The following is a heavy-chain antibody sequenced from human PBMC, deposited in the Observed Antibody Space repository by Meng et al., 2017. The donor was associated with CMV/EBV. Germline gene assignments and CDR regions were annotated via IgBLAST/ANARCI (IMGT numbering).Heavy chain of an antibody. V-gene: IGHV3-21*01. CDR2: ISSSSSYI. Sequence: GESLKISCAASGFTFSSYSMNWVRQAPGKGLEWVSSISSSSSYIYYADSVKGRFTIPRDNAKNSLYLQMNSLRAEDTAVYYCARALDLDSGYCSSTSCYYYYYGMDVWGQGTTVTVSS. CDR1: GFTFSSYS. J-gene: IGHJ6*02. D-gene: IGHD2-2*01. CDR3: ARALDLDSGYCSSTSCYYYYYGMDV.